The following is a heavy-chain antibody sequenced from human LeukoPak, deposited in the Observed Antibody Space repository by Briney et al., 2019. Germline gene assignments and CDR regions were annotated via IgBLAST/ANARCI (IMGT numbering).Heavy chain of an antibody. V-gene: IGHV3-21*01. D-gene: IGHD2-2*01. J-gene: IGHJ6*03. Sequence: GGSLRLSCAASGFTFNSYSMNWVRQAPGKGLERVSSISSSSSYIYYADSVKGRFTISRDNAKNSLYLQMNSLRAEDTAVYYCARDGEDIVVVPAAIKPLRYYYYYMDVWGKGTTVTVSS. CDR2: ISSSSSYI. CDR1: GFTFNSYS. CDR3: ARDGEDIVVVPAAIKPLRYYYYYMDV.